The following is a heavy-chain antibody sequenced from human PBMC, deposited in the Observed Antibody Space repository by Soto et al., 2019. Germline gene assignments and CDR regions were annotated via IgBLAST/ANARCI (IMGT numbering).Heavy chain of an antibody. CDR2: MYNTGRT. V-gene: IGHV4-59*01. D-gene: IGHD2-21*02. CDR1: GGSISRDY. CDR3: ARDLWGYCRPDCYRLDV. Sequence: PSETLSLTCTVSGGSISRDYWSWIRQPPGQGLEWIGYMYNTGRTVYNPSFKSRVTISVDTSKNQFSLQLDSVTAADTAVYYCARDLWGYCRPDCYRLDVWGQGTTVSVS. J-gene: IGHJ6*01.